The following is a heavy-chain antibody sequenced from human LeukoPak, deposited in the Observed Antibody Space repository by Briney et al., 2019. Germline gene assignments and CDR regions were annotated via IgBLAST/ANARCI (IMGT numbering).Heavy chain of an antibody. CDR1: GESFNDYY. Sequence: PSETLSLTCAVYGESFNDYYWSWIRQPPGKGLEWIEEINHRGRTNYNPSLKSRVTISVDTSKNQFSLRLSSVTAADTAMYYCARVDYGDYSKDFDYWGQGILVTVSS. V-gene: IGHV4-34*01. D-gene: IGHD4-17*01. CDR2: INHRGRT. J-gene: IGHJ4*02. CDR3: ARVDYGDYSKDFDY.